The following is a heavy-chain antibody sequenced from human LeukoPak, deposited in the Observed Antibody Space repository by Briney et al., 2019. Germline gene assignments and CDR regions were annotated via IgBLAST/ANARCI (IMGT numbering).Heavy chain of an antibody. CDR2: INPNSGGT. D-gene: IGHD3-10*01. V-gene: IGHV1-2*02. CDR3: ARWTYYYGGGDY. Sequence: ASVKVSCKASGYTFTGYYLHWVRQAPGQGLEWMGWINPNSGGTNYAQKFQGRVTMTGDTSISTAYMELSRLRSDDTAVYYCARWTYYYGGGDYWGQGSLVTVSS. J-gene: IGHJ4*02. CDR1: GYTFTGYY.